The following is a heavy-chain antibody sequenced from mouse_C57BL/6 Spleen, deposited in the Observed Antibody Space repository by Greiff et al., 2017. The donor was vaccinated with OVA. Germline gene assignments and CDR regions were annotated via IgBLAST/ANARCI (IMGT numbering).Heavy chain of an antibody. V-gene: IGHV5-4*03. D-gene: IGHD1-1*01. J-gene: IGHJ3*01. Sequence: EVMLVESGGGLVKPGGSLKLSCAASGFTFSSYAMSWVRQTPEKRLEWVATISDGGSYTYYPDNVKGRFTISRDNAKNNLYLQMSHLKSEDTAMYYCARVATVVAPFAYWGQGTLVTVSA. CDR2: ISDGGSYT. CDR3: ARVATVVAPFAY. CDR1: GFTFSSYA.